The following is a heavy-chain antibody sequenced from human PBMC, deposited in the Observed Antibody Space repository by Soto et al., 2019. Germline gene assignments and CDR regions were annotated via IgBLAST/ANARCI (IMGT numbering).Heavy chain of an antibody. J-gene: IGHJ4*02. CDR1: GYTFTGYY. Sequence: GASVEVSCKASGYTFTGYYMHWVRQAPGQGLEWMGWINPNSGGTNYAQKFQGRVTMTRDTSISTAYMELSRLRSDDTAVYYCARENYDFWSGNDYWGQGTLVTVSS. CDR2: INPNSGGT. CDR3: ARENYDFWSGNDY. D-gene: IGHD3-3*01. V-gene: IGHV1-2*02.